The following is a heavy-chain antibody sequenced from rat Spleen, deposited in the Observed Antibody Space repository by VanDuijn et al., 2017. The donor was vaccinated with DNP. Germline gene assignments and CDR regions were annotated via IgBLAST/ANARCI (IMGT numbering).Heavy chain of an antibody. CDR2: IIYDGSAT. D-gene: IGHD1-1*01. CDR3: ARHEVLQWCNWFSY. Sequence: EVQLVESGGGLVQPGNSLKLSCAASGFTFSDYAMAWVRQSPKKGLEWVATIIYDGSATYYRDSVKGRFIISRDNAKTTLYLQIDSLRSEDTATYYCARHEVLQWCNWFSYWGQGVMVTVSS. J-gene: IGHJ2*01. V-gene: IGHV5-17*01. CDR1: GFTFSDYA.